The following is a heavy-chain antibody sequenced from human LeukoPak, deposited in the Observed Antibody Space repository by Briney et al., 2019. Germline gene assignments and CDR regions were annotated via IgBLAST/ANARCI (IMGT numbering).Heavy chain of an antibody. V-gene: IGHV4-34*01. CDR3: ARAKARSDIVVVPAAILRAPFDY. CDR2: INHSGST. D-gene: IGHD2-2*02. CDR1: GGSFSGYY. J-gene: IGHJ4*02. Sequence: SETLSLTCAVYGGSFSGYYWSWIRQPPGKGLEWIWEINHSGSTNYNPSLKSRVTISVDTSKNQFSLKLSSVTAADTAVYYCARAKARSDIVVVPAAILRAPFDYWGQGTLVTVSS.